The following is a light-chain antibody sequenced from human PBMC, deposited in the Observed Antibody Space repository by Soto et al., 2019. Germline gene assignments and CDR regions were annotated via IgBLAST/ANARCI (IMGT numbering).Light chain of an antibody. Sequence: EIVLTHSPGTLSLSPGERATLSCRASQSVGSNYLAWYQQTPGQAPRLLIHGASTRATGIPDRFSGSGFGTDFTLTLSRLESEDSAVYYCHQYASSPLTFGQGTRLEIK. V-gene: IGKV3-20*01. CDR2: GAS. CDR3: HQYASSPLT. CDR1: QSVGSNY. J-gene: IGKJ5*01.